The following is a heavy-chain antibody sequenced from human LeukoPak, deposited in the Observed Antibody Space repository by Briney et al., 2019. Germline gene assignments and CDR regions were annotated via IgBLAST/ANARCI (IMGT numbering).Heavy chain of an antibody. D-gene: IGHD4-17*01. Sequence: GGSLRLSCAASGFTFSSYSMNWVRQAPGKGLEWVSSISSSSSYKYYADSVKGRFTISRDNAKNSLYLQMNTLRAEDTAVYYCARVATVTTLSSYYMDVWGKGTTVTVSS. CDR3: ARVATVTTLSSYYMDV. CDR2: ISSSSSYK. CDR1: GFTFSSYS. J-gene: IGHJ6*03. V-gene: IGHV3-21*01.